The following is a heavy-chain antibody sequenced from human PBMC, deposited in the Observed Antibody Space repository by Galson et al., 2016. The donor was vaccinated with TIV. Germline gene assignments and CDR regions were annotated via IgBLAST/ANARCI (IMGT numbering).Heavy chain of an antibody. J-gene: IGHJ3*02. CDR1: GFTFSSHW. CDR3: ARVDYVIVGLKGHDDLDK. D-gene: IGHD1-26*01. Sequence: SLRLSCAASGFTFSSHWMIWFRQAPGKGLEWVANIKQDGSVKYYVDSVKGRFTISRDNAKKSLYLQMNSLRAEDTAVYYCARVDYVIVGLKGHDDLDKWGQGTMVTVSS. CDR2: IKQDGSVK. V-gene: IGHV3-7*01.